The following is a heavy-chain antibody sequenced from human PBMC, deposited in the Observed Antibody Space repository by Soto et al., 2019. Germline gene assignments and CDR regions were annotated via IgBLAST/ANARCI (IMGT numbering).Heavy chain of an antibody. CDR1: VVTFSVSV. V-gene: IGHV3-73*01. CDR2: IRSKANSYAT. Sequence: PGNSFSLSLASSVVTFSVSVMHGARRASGKGLEWVGRIRSKANSYATAYAASVKGRFTISRDDSKNTAYLQMNSLKTEDTAVYYCTSLPNRDGYSPFDYWGQGTLVTVSS. CDR3: TSLPNRDGYSPFDY. D-gene: IGHD5-18*01. J-gene: IGHJ4*02.